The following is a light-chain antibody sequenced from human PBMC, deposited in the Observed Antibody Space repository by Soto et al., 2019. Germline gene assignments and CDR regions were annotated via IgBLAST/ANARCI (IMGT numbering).Light chain of an antibody. V-gene: IGKV3-20*01. CDR2: GAA. CDR1: QSVSSSY. Sequence: IVWTQFPVALSFSPGERATLSCRASQSVSSSYLAWYQQKPGQAPRLLIYGAASRATGIPDSFSGSGSGTNRTRTISTLYPEDFAVDYSHPYGSSPPWTSGQGTKVDIK. CDR3: HPYGSSPPWT. J-gene: IGKJ1*01.